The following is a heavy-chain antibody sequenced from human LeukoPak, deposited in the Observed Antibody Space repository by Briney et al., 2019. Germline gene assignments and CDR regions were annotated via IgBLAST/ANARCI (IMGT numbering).Heavy chain of an antibody. V-gene: IGHV4-39*01. CDR2: SDYRATS. CDR3: VKHGEEDSGYYADFFDK. J-gene: IGHJ4*02. CDR1: RGSVSSTTNC. Sequence: ADTLSLTCTVSRGSVSSTTNCWGWIRQPPGKGLEWIGSSDYRATSYFNPSLKSRVNIYVDTSKNQSSLTVRSVTATDKAVYYCVKHGEEDSGYYADFFDKWGQGTLVSVSA. D-gene: IGHD3-22*01.